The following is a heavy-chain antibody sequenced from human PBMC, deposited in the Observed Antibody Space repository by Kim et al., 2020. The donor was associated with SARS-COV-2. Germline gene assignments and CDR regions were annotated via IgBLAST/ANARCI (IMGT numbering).Heavy chain of an antibody. Sequence: GGSLRLSCAASGFTFSSYAMHWVRQAPGKGLEWVAVISYDGSNKYYADSVKGRFTISRDNSKNTLYLQMNSLRAEDTAVYYCAREKVGATLFDYWGQGTL. D-gene: IGHD1-26*01. CDR3: AREKVGATLFDY. V-gene: IGHV3-30*04. J-gene: IGHJ4*02. CDR2: ISYDGSNK. CDR1: GFTFSSYA.